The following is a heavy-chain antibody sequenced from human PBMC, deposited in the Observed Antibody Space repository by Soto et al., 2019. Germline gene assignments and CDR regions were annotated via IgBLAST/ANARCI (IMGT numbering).Heavy chain of an antibody. CDR2: IGTAGDT. CDR1: GFTFSSYD. Sequence: GGSLRLSCAASGFTFSSYDMHWVRQATGKGLEWVSAIGTAGDTYYPGSVKGRFTISRENAKNSLYLQMNSLRAGDTAVYYCARHHGDYGAFDIWGQGTMVTVSS. J-gene: IGHJ3*02. D-gene: IGHD4-17*01. CDR3: ARHHGDYGAFDI. V-gene: IGHV3-13*01.